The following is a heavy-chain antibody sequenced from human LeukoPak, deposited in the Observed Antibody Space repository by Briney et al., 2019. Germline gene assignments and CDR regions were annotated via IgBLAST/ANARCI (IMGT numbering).Heavy chain of an antibody. CDR2: IYYSGST. D-gene: IGHD3-10*01. J-gene: IGHJ4*02. CDR3: ARTRIGSLWFGELFDY. Sequence: PSETLSLTCTVSGGSISSSSYYWGWIRQPPGKGLEWIGSIYYSGSTYYNPSLKSRVTISVDTSKNQFPLKLSSVTAADTAVYYCARTRIGSLWFGELFDYWGQGTLVTVSS. V-gene: IGHV4-39*06. CDR1: GGSISSSSYY.